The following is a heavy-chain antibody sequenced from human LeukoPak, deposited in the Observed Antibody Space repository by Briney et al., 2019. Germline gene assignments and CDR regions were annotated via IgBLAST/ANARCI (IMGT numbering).Heavy chain of an antibody. J-gene: IGHJ6*03. CDR3: AKDLSNAAYYYYYMDV. D-gene: IGHD4-11*01. Sequence: GGSLRLSCAASGFTFSSYAMSWVRQAPGKGLEWVSAISGSGGSTYYADSVKGRFTISRDNSKNTLYLQMNSLRAEDTAVYYCAKDLSNAAYYYYYMDVWGKGTTVTVSS. CDR1: GFTFSSYA. CDR2: ISGSGGST. V-gene: IGHV3-23*01.